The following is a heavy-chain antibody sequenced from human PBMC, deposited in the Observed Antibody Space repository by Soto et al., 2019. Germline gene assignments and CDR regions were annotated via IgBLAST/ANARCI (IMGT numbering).Heavy chain of an antibody. V-gene: IGHV3-72*01. CDR2: TRNKANSYST. CDR3: ARLTVKPYYFDY. CDR1: GFTFSDHY. Sequence: PGGSLRLSCAASGFTFSDHYMDWVRQAPGKGLEWVGRTRNKANSYSTEYAASVKGRFTISRDDSKNSLYLQMNSLKTEDTAVYYCARLTVKPYYFDYWDQGTLVTVSS. D-gene: IGHD4-17*01. J-gene: IGHJ4*02.